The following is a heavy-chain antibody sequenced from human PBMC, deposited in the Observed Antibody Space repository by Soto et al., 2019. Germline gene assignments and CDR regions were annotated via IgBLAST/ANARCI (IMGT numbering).Heavy chain of an antibody. J-gene: IGHJ4*02. V-gene: IGHV4-4*07. CDR3: AREGDSSGADFDY. CDR1: GGSISSYY. D-gene: IGHD6-19*01. Sequence: PSETLSLTCTVSGGSISSYYWSWIRRPAGKGLEWIGRIYTSGSTNYNPSLKSRVTMSVDTSKNQFSLKLSSVTAADTAVYYCAREGDSSGADFDYWGQGTLVTVSS. CDR2: IYTSGST.